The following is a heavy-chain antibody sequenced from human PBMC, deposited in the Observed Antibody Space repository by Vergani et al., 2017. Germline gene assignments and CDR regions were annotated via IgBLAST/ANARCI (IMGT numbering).Heavy chain of an antibody. J-gene: IGHJ4*02. CDR3: ARGVTTVTTGGDY. CDR1: GFTFSSCS. Sequence: EVQLVESGGGLVQPGGSLRLSCAASGFTFSSCSMNWVRQAPGKGLEWVSYISSSSSTIYYADSVKGRFTISRDNAKNSLYLQMNSLRAEDTAVYYCARGVTTVTTGGDYWGQGTLVTVSS. CDR2: ISSSSSTI. V-gene: IGHV3-48*01. D-gene: IGHD4-17*01.